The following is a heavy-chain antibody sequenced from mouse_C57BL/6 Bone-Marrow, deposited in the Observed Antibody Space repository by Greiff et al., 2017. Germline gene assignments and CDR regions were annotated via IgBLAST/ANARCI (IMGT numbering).Heavy chain of an antibody. CDR1: GYTFTSYG. V-gene: IGHV1-81*01. D-gene: IGHD2-3*01. CDR3: ARLGGYYVYWYFDV. CDR2: IYPRSGNT. Sequence: QVQLQQSGAELARPGASVKLSCKASGYTFTSYGISWVKQRTGQGLEWIGEIYPRSGNTYYNEKFKGKATLTADKSASTAYMELRSLTCEDSAVYFCARLGGYYVYWYFDVWGTGTTVTVSS. J-gene: IGHJ1*03.